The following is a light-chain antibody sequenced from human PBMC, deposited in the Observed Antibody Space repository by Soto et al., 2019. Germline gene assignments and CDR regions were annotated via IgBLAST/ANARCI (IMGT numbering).Light chain of an antibody. CDR2: GAS. CDR3: QQYGSSPPYT. Sequence: EFVWTEFPGTLSLSPGERATLSCRASQSVSRSYLAWYQQKPGQAPRLLIYGASSRATGIPDRFSGSGSGTDFTLTISRLEPEDFAVYYCQQYGSSPPYTFGQGTKLEIK. J-gene: IGKJ2*01. CDR1: QSVSRSY. V-gene: IGKV3-20*01.